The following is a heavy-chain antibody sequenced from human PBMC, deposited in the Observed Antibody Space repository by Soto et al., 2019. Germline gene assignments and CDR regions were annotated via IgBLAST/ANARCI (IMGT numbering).Heavy chain of an antibody. CDR1: GFTFSNYA. CDR2: ISGSGGST. V-gene: IGHV3-23*01. J-gene: IGHJ4*02. D-gene: IGHD2-2*01. Sequence: GGSLRLSCAASGFTFSNYAMTWVRQAPGKGLEWVSAISGSGGSTYYADSVKGRFTISRDNSKNTLSLQMFSLRAEDTAVYYCAKDEGAVVPAAFGYWGQGTLVTVSS. CDR3: AKDEGAVVPAAFGY.